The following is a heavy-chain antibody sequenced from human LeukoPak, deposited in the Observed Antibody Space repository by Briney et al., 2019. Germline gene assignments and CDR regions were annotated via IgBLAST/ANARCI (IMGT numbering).Heavy chain of an antibody. V-gene: IGHV4-30-2*01. Sequence: SETLSLTCAVSGGSISSGGYSWSWIRQPPGKGLEWIGYIYHSGSTYYNPSLKSRVTISVDRSRNQFSLKLSSVTAADTAVYYCARASRPGAYWFDPWGQGTLVTVSS. CDR1: GGSISSGGYS. CDR3: ARASRPGAYWFDP. D-gene: IGHD1-26*01. CDR2: IYHSGST. J-gene: IGHJ5*02.